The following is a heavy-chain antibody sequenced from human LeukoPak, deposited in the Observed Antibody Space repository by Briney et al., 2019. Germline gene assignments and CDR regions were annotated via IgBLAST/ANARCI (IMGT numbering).Heavy chain of an antibody. V-gene: IGHV4-31*03. Sequence: SETLSLTCTVSGGSISSARHYWSWIRQLPGKGLEWIGCIYYGGTTYYHPPLKSRVTISIDTSKNLFSLKLTSVTAADKAVYYCARDNDHYGMDVWGQGTTVTVSS. CDR3: ARDNDHYGMDV. D-gene: IGHD1-1*01. CDR2: IYYGGTT. CDR1: GGSISSARHY. J-gene: IGHJ6*02.